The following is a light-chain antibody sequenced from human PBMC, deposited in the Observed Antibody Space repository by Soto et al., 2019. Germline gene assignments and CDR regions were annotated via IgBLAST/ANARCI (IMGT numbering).Light chain of an antibody. CDR3: QQSYSTPRG. CDR2: AAS. Sequence: DIQMTQSPSSLSASVGDRVTITCRARQSISSYLNWYQQKPGKAPKLLIYAASSLQSGVPSRFSGSGSGTDFTLTISSLQPEDFATYYCQQSYSTPRGFGQGTKVEIK. V-gene: IGKV1-39*01. CDR1: QSISSY. J-gene: IGKJ1*01.